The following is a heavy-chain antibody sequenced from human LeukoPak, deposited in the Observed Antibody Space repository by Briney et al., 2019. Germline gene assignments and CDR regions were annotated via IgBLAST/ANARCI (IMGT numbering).Heavy chain of an antibody. CDR2: IIPIFGTA. J-gene: IGHJ4*02. CDR3: ASRGYSGYDPG. CDR1: RGTFSSYA. Sequence: GASVKVSCKAPRGTFSSYAISWGRQAPGQGLEWMGGIIPIFGTANYAQKFQGRVTITTDESTSTVYMELSSLRSEDTAVYYCASRGYSGYDPGWGQGTLVTVSS. D-gene: IGHD5-12*01. V-gene: IGHV1-69*05.